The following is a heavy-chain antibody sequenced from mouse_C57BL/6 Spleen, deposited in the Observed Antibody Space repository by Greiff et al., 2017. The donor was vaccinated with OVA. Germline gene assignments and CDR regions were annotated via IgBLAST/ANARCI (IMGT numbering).Heavy chain of an antibody. V-gene: IGHV5-6*01. CDR1: GFTFSSYG. CDR3: ARRGYDYDVAY. D-gene: IGHD2-4*01. J-gene: IGHJ3*01. Sequence: EVQLQESGGDLVKPGGSLKLSCAASGFTFSSYGMSWVRQTPDKRLEWVATISSGGSYTYYPDSVKGRFTISRDNAKNTLYLQMSSLKSEDTAMYYCARRGYDYDVAYWGQGTLVTVSA. CDR2: ISSGGSYT.